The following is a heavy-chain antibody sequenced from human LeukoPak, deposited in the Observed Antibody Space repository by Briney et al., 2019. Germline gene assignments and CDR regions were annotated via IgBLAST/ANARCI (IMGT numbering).Heavy chain of an antibody. CDR2: IYHSGST. CDR1: GGSISSSNW. J-gene: IGHJ4*02. V-gene: IGHV4-4*02. Sequence: SGTLSLTCAVSGGSISSSNWWSWVRQPPGKGLEWIGEIYHSGSTNYNPSLKSRVTISVDKSKNQFSLKLSSVTAAGTAVYYCARYCSSTSCYAAFDYWGQGTLVTVSS. D-gene: IGHD2-2*01. CDR3: ARYCSSTSCYAAFDY.